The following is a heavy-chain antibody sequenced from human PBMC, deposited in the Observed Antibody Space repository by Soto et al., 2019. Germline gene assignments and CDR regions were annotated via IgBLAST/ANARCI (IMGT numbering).Heavy chain of an antibody. V-gene: IGHV3-21*01. J-gene: IGHJ4*02. CDR3: ARRKGVSGTTGSFDY. CDR1: GFTFSSYS. D-gene: IGHD4-17*01. Sequence: EVQLVESGGGLVKPGGSLRLSCAASGFTFSSYSMNWVRQAPGKGLEWVSSISSSSSYIYYADSVKGRFTISRDNAKNSLYLQMNSLRAEDTAVYYCARRKGVSGTTGSFDYWGQGTLVTVSS. CDR2: ISSSSSYI.